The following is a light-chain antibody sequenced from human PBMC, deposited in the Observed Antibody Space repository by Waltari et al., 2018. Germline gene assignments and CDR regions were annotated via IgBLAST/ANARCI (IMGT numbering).Light chain of an antibody. CDR2: YDD. J-gene: IGLJ3*02. Sequence: QSVLTQPPSVSEAPRQRVSISCSGSSSNIGNNAVNWYQQLPGKAPKLLIYYDDLRPSGVSDRFSCSKSGTSAALAISGLQSEDEADYYCAAWDDSLNGWVFGGGTKLTVL. V-gene: IGLV1-36*01. CDR1: SSNIGNNA. CDR3: AAWDDSLNGWV.